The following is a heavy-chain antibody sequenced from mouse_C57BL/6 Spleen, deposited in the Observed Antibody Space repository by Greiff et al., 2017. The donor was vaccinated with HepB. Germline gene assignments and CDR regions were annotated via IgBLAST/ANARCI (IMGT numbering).Heavy chain of an antibody. CDR3: ARRGLEAHFDY. CDR1: GYTFTSYW. CDR2: IYPSDSET. V-gene: IGHV1-61*01. Sequence: QVQLQQPGAELVRPGSSVKLSCKASGYTFTSYWMDWVKQRPGQGLEWIGNIYPSDSETHYNQKFKDKATLTVDKSSSTAYMQLSSLTSEDSAVYYCARRGLEAHFDYWGQGTTLTVSS. J-gene: IGHJ2*01. D-gene: IGHD3-3*01.